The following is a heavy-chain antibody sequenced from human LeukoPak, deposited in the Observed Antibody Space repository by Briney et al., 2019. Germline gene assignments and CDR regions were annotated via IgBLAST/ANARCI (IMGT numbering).Heavy chain of an antibody. V-gene: IGHV1-18*01. Sequence: GASVKVSCKASGYTFTSYGISWVRQAPGQGLEWMGWINAYNGNTNYAQKLQGRVTMTTDTSTSTAYMELRNLRSDDTAVYYCARGGPAARLITFGGVTDYWGQGTLSPSPQ. D-gene: IGHD3-16*01. J-gene: IGHJ4*02. CDR2: INAYNGNT. CDR1: GYTFTSYG. CDR3: ARGGPAARLITFGGVTDY.